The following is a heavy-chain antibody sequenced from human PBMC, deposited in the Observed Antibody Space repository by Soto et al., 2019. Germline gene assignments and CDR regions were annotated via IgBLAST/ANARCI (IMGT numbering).Heavy chain of an antibody. V-gene: IGHV3-23*01. D-gene: IGHD3-22*01. CDR1: GFTFSSYA. CDR3: AKDRAPYYYDSSGYYPN. J-gene: IGHJ4*02. CDR2: ISGSGGST. Sequence: EVQLLESGGGLVQPGGSLRLSCAASGFTFSSYAMSWVSQAPGKGLEWVSAISGSGGSTYYADSVKGRFTISRDNSKNTLYLQMNSLRAEDTAVYYCAKDRAPYYYDSSGYYPNWGQGTLVTVSS.